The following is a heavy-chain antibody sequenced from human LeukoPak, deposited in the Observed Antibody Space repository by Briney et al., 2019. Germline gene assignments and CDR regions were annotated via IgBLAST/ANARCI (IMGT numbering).Heavy chain of an antibody. J-gene: IGHJ4*02. CDR1: GFPLSNHW. Sequence: GGSLRLSCAASGFPLSNHWMTWVRQAPGKGLEWGANINDDGSEKYYAESVKSRFTISRDNAKNSLFLQMNSLRVEDTAEYYCARHGYNYACDHWGQGTLSPSPQ. D-gene: IGHD5-18*01. CDR2: INDDGSEK. V-gene: IGHV3-7*01. CDR3: ARHGYNYACDH.